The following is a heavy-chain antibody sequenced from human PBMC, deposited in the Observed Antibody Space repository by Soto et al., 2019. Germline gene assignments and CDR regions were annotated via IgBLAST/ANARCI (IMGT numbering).Heavy chain of an antibody. J-gene: IGHJ5*01. CDR1: GFTFSSYA. D-gene: IGHD2-21*01. Sequence: QVQLVESGGGVAQTGRSLRLSCATSGFTFSSYAMHWVRQAPGKGLEWVAFITFDERKTYYADSVKGRFTISRDTSANSLYLQMNSLRVEDTAVYSCARAGLSGFNKDWYGRWFDSWGQGTLVTVSS. V-gene: IGHV3-30*04. CDR3: ARAGLSGFNKDWYGRWFDS. CDR2: ITFDERKT.